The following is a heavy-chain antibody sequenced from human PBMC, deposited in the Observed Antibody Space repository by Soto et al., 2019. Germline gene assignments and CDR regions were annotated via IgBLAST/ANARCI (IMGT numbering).Heavy chain of an antibody. V-gene: IGHV1-69*04. Sequence: SVKVSCKASVGTFSSNTISWVRQAPGQGLEWMGRIIPILGIANYAQKFQGRVTITADKSTSTAYMELSSLRSEDTAVYYCARDISKQWLVRYFGAFDIWGQGTMVTVSS. CDR3: ARDISKQWLVRYFGAFDI. CDR2: IIPILGIA. D-gene: IGHD6-19*01. J-gene: IGHJ3*02. CDR1: VGTFSSNT.